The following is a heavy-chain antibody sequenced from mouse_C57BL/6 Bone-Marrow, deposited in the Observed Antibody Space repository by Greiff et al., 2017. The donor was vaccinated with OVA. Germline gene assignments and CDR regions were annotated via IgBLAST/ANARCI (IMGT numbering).Heavy chain of an antibody. CDR1: GYTFTSYW. J-gene: IGHJ4*01. V-gene: IGHV1-5*01. D-gene: IGHD2-10*02. CDR2: IYPGNSDT. Sequence: VQLKQSGTVLARPGASVKMSCKTSGYTFTSYWMHWVKQRPGQGLEWIGAIYPGNSDTSYNQKFKGKAKLTAVTSASTAYLALSSLTNEDSADYYYTRVSSMVFYAMDFWGQGTSVTGSS. CDR3: TRVSSMVFYAMDF.